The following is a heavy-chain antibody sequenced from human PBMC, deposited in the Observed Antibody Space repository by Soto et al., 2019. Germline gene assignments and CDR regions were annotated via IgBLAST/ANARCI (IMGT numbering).Heavy chain of an antibody. J-gene: IGHJ4*02. CDR3: ARTARFEY. CDR1: GGSFSGYY. V-gene: IGHV4-34*01. Sequence: QVLLQQWGAGLLKPSETLSLTCAVYGGSFSGYYWSWIRQPPGKGLEWIGEINHSGSTNYNPSLKSRVTISVDTSKNQFSLKLNSGTAADTAVYYCARTARFEYWGQGTLVTVSS. CDR2: INHSGST.